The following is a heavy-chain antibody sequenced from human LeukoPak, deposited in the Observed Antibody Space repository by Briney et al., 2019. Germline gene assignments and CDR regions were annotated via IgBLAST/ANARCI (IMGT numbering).Heavy chain of an antibody. J-gene: IGHJ4*02. CDR2: ISGSGGST. V-gene: IGHV3-23*01. Sequence: GGSLRLSCAASGFTFSSYAMSWVRQAPGKGLEWVSAISGSGGSTYYADSVKGRFTISRDNSKNTLYLQMNSLRAEDTAVYYCAKDVGIVVVVAATGGYFDYWGQGTLVTVSS. D-gene: IGHD2-15*01. CDR1: GFTFSSYA. CDR3: AKDVGIVVVVAATGGYFDY.